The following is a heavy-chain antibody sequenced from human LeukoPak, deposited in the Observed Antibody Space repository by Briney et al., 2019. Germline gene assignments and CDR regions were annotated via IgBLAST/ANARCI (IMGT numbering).Heavy chain of an antibody. CDR3: ARQQGLQNLNFDY. V-gene: IGHV1-46*01. D-gene: IGHD4-11*01. Sequence: ASVKVSCKASGGTFTSYYIHWVRQAPGQGLEWMGIINPIGGTTDYAQKFQGRVTMTRDTSTSTVYMELSSLRSEDTAVYYCARQQGLQNLNFDYWGQGTLVTVSS. CDR2: INPIGGTT. J-gene: IGHJ4*02. CDR1: GGTFTSYY.